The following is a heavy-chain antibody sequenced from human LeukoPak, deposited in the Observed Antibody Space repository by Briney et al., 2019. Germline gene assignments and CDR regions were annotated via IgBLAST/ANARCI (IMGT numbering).Heavy chain of an antibody. CDR1: GYTFTSYG. J-gene: IGHJ3*02. Sequence: GASVKVSCKASGYTFTSYGISWLRQAPGQGLEWMGWISAYNGNTNYAQKLQGRVTITTDTSTSTAYMELRSLRSDDTAVYYCARVAGASDRRDAFDIWGQGTMVTVSS. CDR2: ISAYNGNT. V-gene: IGHV1-18*01. CDR3: ARVAGASDRRDAFDI. D-gene: IGHD1-26*01.